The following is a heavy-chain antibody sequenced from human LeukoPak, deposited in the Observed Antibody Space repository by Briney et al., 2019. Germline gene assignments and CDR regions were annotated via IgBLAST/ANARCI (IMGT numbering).Heavy chain of an antibody. D-gene: IGHD4-17*01. V-gene: IGHV4-38-2*01. Sequence: SETLSLTCAVSGYSISSGYYWGWIRQPPGKGLEWIGSIYHTGSTYYNPSLKSRVTISVDTSKNQFSLKLTSVTAADTAVYYCVRVVPHDYEDSWGQGSLVTVSS. CDR1: GYSISSGYY. CDR3: VRVVPHDYEDS. CDR2: IYHTGST. J-gene: IGHJ4*02.